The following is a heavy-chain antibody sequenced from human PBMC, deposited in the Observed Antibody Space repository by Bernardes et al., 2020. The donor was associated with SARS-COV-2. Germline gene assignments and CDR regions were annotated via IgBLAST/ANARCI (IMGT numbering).Heavy chain of an antibody. CDR2: IKQDGSEK. Sequence: GGSLRLSCAASGFTFSSYWMSWVRQAPGKGLEWVANIKQDGSEKYYVDSVKGRFTISRDNAKNSLYLQMNSLRAEDTAVYYCARDRIAARPGKYYYYGMDVWGQGTTVTVSS. V-gene: IGHV3-7*04. D-gene: IGHD6-6*01. CDR1: GFTFSSYW. J-gene: IGHJ6*02. CDR3: ARDRIAARPGKYYYYGMDV.